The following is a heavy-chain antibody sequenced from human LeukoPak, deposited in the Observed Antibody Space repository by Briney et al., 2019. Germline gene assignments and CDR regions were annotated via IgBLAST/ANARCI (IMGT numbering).Heavy chain of an antibody. J-gene: IGHJ4*02. Sequence: PGGSLRLSCAASGSTFSNAWMSWVRQAPGKGLEWVGRIKSKTDGGTTDYAAPVKGRFTISRDDSKNTLYLQMSSLKTEDTAVYYCTTDPLHRAAAGIKSFDYWGQGTLVTVSS. CDR1: GSTFSNAW. CDR2: IKSKTDGGTT. CDR3: TTDPLHRAAAGIKSFDY. D-gene: IGHD6-13*01. V-gene: IGHV3-15*01.